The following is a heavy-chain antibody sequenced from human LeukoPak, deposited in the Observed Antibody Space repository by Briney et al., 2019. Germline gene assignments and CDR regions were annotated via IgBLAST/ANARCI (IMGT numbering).Heavy chain of an antibody. D-gene: IGHD4-11*01. Sequence: PGGSLRLSCTASGFIFSSYGMHWVRQAPGKGLEGVTFIRFDGSIKYYAESVKGRFTISRDNSKNTLYVQMNSLRDEDTAVYYCAKEGRPPGTDNYSNWLFDDYWGQGTLVTVSS. CDR3: AKEGRPPGTDNYSNWLFDDY. V-gene: IGHV3-30*02. CDR1: GFIFSSYG. CDR2: IRFDGSIK. J-gene: IGHJ4*02.